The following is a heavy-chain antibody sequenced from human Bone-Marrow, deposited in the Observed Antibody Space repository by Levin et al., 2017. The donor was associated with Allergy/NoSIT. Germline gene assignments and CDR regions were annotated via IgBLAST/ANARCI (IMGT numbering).Heavy chain of an antibody. D-gene: IGHD5/OR15-5a*01. CDR1: AFTFNNYA. J-gene: IGHJ6*02. V-gene: IGHV3-23*01. CDR3: AKARDHALRVVSYHDMDV. CDR2: ISDGGGLT. Sequence: PGESLKISCAASAFTFNNYAMSWVRQAPGKGLEWVSVISDGGGLTYYTDSVKGRFTISRDNSKSTVSLQMNSLRAEDTAIYYCAKARDHALRVVSYHDMDVWGQGTTVIVSS.